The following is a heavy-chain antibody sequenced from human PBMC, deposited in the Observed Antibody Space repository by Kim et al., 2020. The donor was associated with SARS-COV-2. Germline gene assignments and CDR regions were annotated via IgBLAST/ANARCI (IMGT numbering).Heavy chain of an antibody. D-gene: IGHD3-22*01. J-gene: IGHJ1*01. Sequence: VKGRFTISRDNAKNTLYLQMNSLRPEDTAVYYCARAGDHDISGYYGYFHHWSQGALVTVSS. CDR3: ARAGDHDISGYYGYFHH. V-gene: IGHV3-74*01.